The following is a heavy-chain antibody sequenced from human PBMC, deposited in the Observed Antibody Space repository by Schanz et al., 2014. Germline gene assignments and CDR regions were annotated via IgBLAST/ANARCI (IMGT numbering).Heavy chain of an antibody. CDR3: AKRCSSTSCSHGAFDI. J-gene: IGHJ3*02. Sequence: QVQLVESGGGVVRPGRSLRLSCAASGFTFNNYGMHWVRQAPGKGLDWVAVISYDGSITYYGDSVKGRFTISRDNSKNTLYLQMNSLRDEDTAMYYCAKRCSSTSCSHGAFDIWGQGTMVTVSS. V-gene: IGHV3-30*19. CDR1: GFTFNNYG. D-gene: IGHD2-2*01. CDR2: ISYDGSIT.